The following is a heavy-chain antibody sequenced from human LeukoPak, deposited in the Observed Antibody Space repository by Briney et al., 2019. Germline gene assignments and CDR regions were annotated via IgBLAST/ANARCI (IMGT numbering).Heavy chain of an antibody. CDR2: IYYSGRT. D-gene: IGHD2-21*02. Sequence: SETLSLTCTVSGGSISSSTSEWGWIRQPPRKGLEWIGYIYYSGRTYYNPSLKSRLTISVDTSKNQFSLKLSSVTAADTARYYCASLRVTTYYFDYWGQGTLVTVSS. J-gene: IGHJ4*02. V-gene: IGHV4-39*01. CDR1: GGSISSSTSE. CDR3: ASLRVTTYYFDY.